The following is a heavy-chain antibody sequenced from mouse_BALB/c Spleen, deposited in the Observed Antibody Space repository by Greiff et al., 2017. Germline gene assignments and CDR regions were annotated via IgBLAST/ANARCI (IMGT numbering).Heavy chain of an antibody. CDR3: TNYYGSISFAY. CDR2: IDPETGGT. V-gene: IGHV1-15*01. CDR1: GYTFTDYE. J-gene: IGHJ3*01. D-gene: IGHD1-1*01. Sequence: VQLQESGAELVRPGASVTLSCKASGYTFTDYEMHWVKQTPVHGLEWIGAIDPETGGTAYNQKFKGKATLTADKSSSTAYMELRSLTSEDSAVYYCTNYYGSISFAYWGQGTLVTVSA.